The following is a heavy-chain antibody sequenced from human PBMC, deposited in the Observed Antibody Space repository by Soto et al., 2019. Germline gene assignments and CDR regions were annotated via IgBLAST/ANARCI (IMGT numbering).Heavy chain of an antibody. CDR2: INPSGGST. CDR1: GYTFTSYY. Sequence: ASVKVSCKASGYTFTSYYMHWERQAPGQGLEWMGIINPSGGSTSYAQKFQGRVTMTRDTSTSTVYMELSSLRSEDTAVYYCARDRSSSSWDYYYYYYGMDVWGQGTTVTVSS. J-gene: IGHJ6*02. V-gene: IGHV1-46*01. D-gene: IGHD6-13*01. CDR3: ARDRSSSSWDYYYYYYGMDV.